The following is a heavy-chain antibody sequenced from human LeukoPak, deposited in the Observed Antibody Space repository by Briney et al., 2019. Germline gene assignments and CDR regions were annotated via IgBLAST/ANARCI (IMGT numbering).Heavy chain of an antibody. V-gene: IGHV3-23*01. Sequence: GGSLRLSCAASGFTFNSYAMSWVRQAPGKGLEWVSAISGSGGSTYYADSVKGRFTISRDNSKNTLYLQMNSLRAEDTAVYYCARKNAAASDYWGQGTLVSVSS. D-gene: IGHD6-13*01. CDR2: ISGSGGST. CDR1: GFTFNSYA. J-gene: IGHJ4*02. CDR3: ARKNAAASDY.